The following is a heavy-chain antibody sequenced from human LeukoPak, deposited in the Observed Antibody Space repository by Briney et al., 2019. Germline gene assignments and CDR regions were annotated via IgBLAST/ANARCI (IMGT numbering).Heavy chain of an antibody. J-gene: IGHJ3*02. V-gene: IGHV3-20*03. D-gene: IGHD2-2*01. Sequence: WVGQSLKKKLEWVSGINWNGGSTGYADSVKGRFTISRDNAKNSLYLQMNSLRAEDTALYYCASLVVPAAHDAFDIWGQGTMVTVSP. CDR3: ASLVVPAAHDAFDI. CDR2: INWNGGST.